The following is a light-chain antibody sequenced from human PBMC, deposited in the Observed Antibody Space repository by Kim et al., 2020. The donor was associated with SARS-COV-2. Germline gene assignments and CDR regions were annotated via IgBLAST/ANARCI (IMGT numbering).Light chain of an antibody. Sequence: SPEESATLSCRHSQSINNNLAWYQQIPGQAPRLLLYGASYRATGIADRFSGSGSGTDFTLTISRLEPEDFAVYYCQQYATSGRTFGQGTKVEIK. J-gene: IGKJ1*01. CDR3: QQYATSGRT. CDR2: GAS. CDR1: QSINNN. V-gene: IGKV3-20*01.